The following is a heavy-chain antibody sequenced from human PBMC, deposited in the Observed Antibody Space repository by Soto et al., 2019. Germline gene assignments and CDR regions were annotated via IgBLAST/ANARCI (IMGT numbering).Heavy chain of an antibody. CDR3: ARGGIGHGNDNWFDP. D-gene: IGHD4-17*01. V-gene: IGHV4-30-2*01. J-gene: IGHJ5*02. CDR2: IYHSGST. CDR1: GDSINSGDYA. Sequence: QLQLQESGSGLVKPSQTLSLTCGVSGDSINSGDYAWTWIRQPPGKGLEWIGYIYHSGSTFYNPSLKIRLTISVDTSKNQFSLKLNSVTAADTAVYFCARGGIGHGNDNWFDPWGQGTLVTVSS.